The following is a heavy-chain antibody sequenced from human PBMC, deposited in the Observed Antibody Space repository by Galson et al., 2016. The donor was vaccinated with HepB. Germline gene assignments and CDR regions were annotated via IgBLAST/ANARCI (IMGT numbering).Heavy chain of an antibody. V-gene: IGHV3-43D*03. D-gene: IGHD2-2*02. CDR1: GFTFDDYA. J-gene: IGHJ3*02. Sequence: SLRLSCAASGFTFDDYAIHWVRQAPGKGLEWVSVTTWDGFLSYYAHSVKGRFTISRDNSKNSLYREMNSLRAEDSALYYCGKNIDPQTIRVPDTWGQGTMVIVSS. CDR2: TTWDGFLS. CDR3: GKNIDPQTIRVPDT.